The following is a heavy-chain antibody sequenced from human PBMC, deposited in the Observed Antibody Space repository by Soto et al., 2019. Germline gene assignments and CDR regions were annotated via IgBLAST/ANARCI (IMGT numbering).Heavy chain of an antibody. J-gene: IGHJ6*02. CDR3: ESTRYYDISGAMDV. CDR2: IYYSGST. D-gene: IGHD3-22*01. CDR1: GGSTSSADYY. V-gene: IGHV4-39*01. Sequence: KSSETLSLTCSVSGGSTSSADYYWALTRQPPGKGLEWIGTIYYSGSTYSNPSLKSRVAMSIDTSNNQFTLEMRSVTAADTAVYYCESTRYYDISGAMDVWGQGATVTVSS.